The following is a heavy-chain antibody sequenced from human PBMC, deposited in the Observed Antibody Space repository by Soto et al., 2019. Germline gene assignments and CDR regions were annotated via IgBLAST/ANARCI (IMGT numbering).Heavy chain of an antibody. CDR3: ARGPVAGTSY. V-gene: IGHV3-30-3*01. CDR1: GFTFSSYA. CDR2: ISYDGSNK. J-gene: IGHJ4*02. Sequence: QVQLVESGGGVVQPGRSLRLYCAASGFTFSSYAMHWVRQAPGKGLEWVAVISYDGSNKYYADSVKGRFTISRDNSKNTLYLQMNSLRAEDTAVYYCARGPVAGTSYWGQGTLVTVSS. D-gene: IGHD6-19*01.